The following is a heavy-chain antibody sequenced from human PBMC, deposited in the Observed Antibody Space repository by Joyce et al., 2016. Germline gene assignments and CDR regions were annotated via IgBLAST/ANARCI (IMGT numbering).Heavy chain of an antibody. V-gene: IGHV4-34*01. Sequence: QVQLQQWGAGLLKPSETLSLTCGVSGGPFRGFFWTWVRQPPGKGLEWIGDINNSGVTNYNPSRKTRVTFSVDTSKNQFSLKLTSLSAADTAVYYCARSQWLAPLMYWGQGTPVTVSS. CDR2: INNSGVT. CDR3: ARSQWLAPLMY. CDR1: GGPFRGFF. D-gene: IGHD6-19*01. J-gene: IGHJ4*02.